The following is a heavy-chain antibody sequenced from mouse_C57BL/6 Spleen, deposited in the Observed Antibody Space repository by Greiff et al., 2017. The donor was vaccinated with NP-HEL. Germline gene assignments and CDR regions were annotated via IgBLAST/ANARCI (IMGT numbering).Heavy chain of an antibody. CDR2: IWSGGST. CDR3: ARAPTRNWYFDV. CDR1: GFSLTSYG. V-gene: IGHV2-2*01. J-gene: IGHJ1*03. Sequence: QVQLKESGPGLVQPSQSLSITCTVSGFSLTSYGVHWVRQSPGKGLEWLGVIWSGGSTDYNAAFISRLSISKDNSKSQVFFKMNSLQADDTAIYYCARAPTRNWYFDVWGTGTTVTVSS. D-gene: IGHD2-10*01.